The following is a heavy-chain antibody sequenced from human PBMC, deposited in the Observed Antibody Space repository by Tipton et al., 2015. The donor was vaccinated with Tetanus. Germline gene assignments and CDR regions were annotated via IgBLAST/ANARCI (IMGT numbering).Heavy chain of an antibody. V-gene: IGHV4-61*02. Sequence: TLSLTCTVSGDSVNRGNFYWTWIRQPPGKGLEWIGRIYTSGSTNYNPSLKSRVTMSVDTSKNQFSLKLSSVTAADTAVYYCVRDRGLTTSGGIGMDVWGQGTTVTVSS. CDR1: GDSVNRGNFY. J-gene: IGHJ6*02. CDR2: IYTSGST. CDR3: VRDRGLTTSGGIGMDV. D-gene: IGHD4-17*01.